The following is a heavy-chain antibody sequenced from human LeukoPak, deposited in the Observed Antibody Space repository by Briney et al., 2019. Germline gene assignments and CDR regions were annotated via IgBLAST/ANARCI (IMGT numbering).Heavy chain of an antibody. J-gene: IGHJ6*02. V-gene: IGHV3-48*03. Sequence: GGSLRLSCAASGFTFSSYEMNWVRQAPGKGLEGVSYISSSGSTIYYADSVKGRLTISRDNAKNSLYLQMNSLRAEDTAVYYCARESYDFWSGYPSMDVWGQGTTVTVSS. CDR2: ISSSGSTI. CDR1: GFTFSSYE. CDR3: ARESYDFWSGYPSMDV. D-gene: IGHD3-3*01.